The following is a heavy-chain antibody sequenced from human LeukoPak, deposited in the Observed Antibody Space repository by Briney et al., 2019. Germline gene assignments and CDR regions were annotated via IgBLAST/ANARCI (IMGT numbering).Heavy chain of an antibody. CDR3: ARALITMIRRVIAY. CDR2: ISRDGTDK. D-gene: IGHD3-10*01. V-gene: IGHV3-30-3*01. Sequence: GGSRGLSCAASGFTFTRYAMHWVRQAPGKGLDWGAIISRDGTDKYYADSVKGRFTISRDSAKNTLYLQMNSLRAEDTAVHYCARALITMIRRVIAYWGQGTLVTVSS. CDR1: GFTFTRYA. J-gene: IGHJ4*02.